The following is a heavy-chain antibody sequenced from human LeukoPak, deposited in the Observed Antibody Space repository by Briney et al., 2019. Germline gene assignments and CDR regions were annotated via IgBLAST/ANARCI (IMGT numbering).Heavy chain of an antibody. CDR3: ARDKLELRVFWFDP. CDR2: IYYSGST. CDR1: GGSISSSSYY. J-gene: IGHJ5*02. D-gene: IGHD1-7*01. V-gene: IGHV4-39*07. Sequence: SETLSLTCTDSGGSISSSSYYWGWIRQPPGKGLEWIGSIYYSGSTYYNPSLKSRVTISVDTSKNQFSLKLSSVTAADTAVYYCARDKLELRVFWFDPWGQGTLVTVSS.